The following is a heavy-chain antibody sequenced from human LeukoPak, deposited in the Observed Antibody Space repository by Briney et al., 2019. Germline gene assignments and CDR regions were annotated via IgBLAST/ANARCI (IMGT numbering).Heavy chain of an antibody. J-gene: IGHJ4*02. CDR1: GFIFTDYY. Sequence: GGSLRLSCSASGFIFTDYYMSWIRQAPGKGLEWVSYISPSGTVIYNGDSVKGRFTISRDNAKKSLYLQVNSLRAEDTAVYYCARDYNCWGQGTLVTVSS. CDR3: ARDYNC. CDR2: ISPSGTVI. D-gene: IGHD3-10*01. V-gene: IGHV3-11*01.